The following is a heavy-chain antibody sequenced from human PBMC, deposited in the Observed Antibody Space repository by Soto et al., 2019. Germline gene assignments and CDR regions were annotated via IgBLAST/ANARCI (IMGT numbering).Heavy chain of an antibody. J-gene: IGHJ5*02. CDR2: IFYSGST. CDR1: GGSISSYY. V-gene: IGHV4-59*01. Sequence: SESLSLTCSVSGGSISSYYWSWIRQPPGKGLEWIGYIFYSGSTNYNPALKSRVTISVDTSKNQFSLKLSSVTAADTAVYYCARDSGYNYGYFRWFDPWGQGTLVTVSS. D-gene: IGHD5-18*01. CDR3: ARDSGYNYGYFRWFDP.